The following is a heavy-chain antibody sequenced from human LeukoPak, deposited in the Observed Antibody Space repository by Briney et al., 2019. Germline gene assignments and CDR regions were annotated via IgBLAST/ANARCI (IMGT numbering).Heavy chain of an antibody. CDR2: IYYSGNT. CDR3: ARHGEYDDSSGYYYFDY. Sequence: PSETLSLTCTVSGGSISSYYWSWIRQPPGKGLEWIGYIYYSGNTNYNPSLKSRVTISVDTSKNQFSLKLSSVTAADTAVYYCARHGEYDDSSGYYYFDYWGQGTLVTVSS. D-gene: IGHD3-22*01. J-gene: IGHJ4*02. V-gene: IGHV4-59*08. CDR1: GGSISSYY.